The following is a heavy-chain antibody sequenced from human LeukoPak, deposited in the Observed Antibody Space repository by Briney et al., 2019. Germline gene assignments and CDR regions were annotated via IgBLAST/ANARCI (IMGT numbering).Heavy chain of an antibody. CDR1: GGSISSYY. J-gene: IGHJ4*02. D-gene: IGHD1-26*01. CDR3: ARDPYSGSYGGPFDY. Sequence: SETLSLTCTVSGGSISSYYWSWIRQPPGKGLEWIGYIYYSGSTFYNPSLKSRVTISVDTSTNQFSLKLSSVTAADTAVYYCARDPYSGSYGGPFDYWGQGTLVTVSS. V-gene: IGHV4-59*04. CDR2: IYYSGST.